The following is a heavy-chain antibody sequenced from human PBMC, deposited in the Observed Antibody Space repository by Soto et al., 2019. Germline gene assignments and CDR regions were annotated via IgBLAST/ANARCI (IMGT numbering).Heavy chain of an antibody. Sequence: ASVKVSCKASGGTFSSYTISWVRQAPGQGLEWMGRIIPILGIANYAQKFQGRVTITADKSTSTAYMELSSLRSEDTAVYYCARAGYCSGGSCYGGYYYYYYMDVWGKGTTVTVSS. CDR3: ARAGYCSGGSCYGGYYYYYYMDV. D-gene: IGHD2-15*01. CDR2: IIPILGIA. J-gene: IGHJ6*03. V-gene: IGHV1-69*02. CDR1: GGTFSSYT.